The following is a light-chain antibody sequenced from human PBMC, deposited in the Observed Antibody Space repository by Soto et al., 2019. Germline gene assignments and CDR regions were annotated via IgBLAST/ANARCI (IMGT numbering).Light chain of an antibody. CDR2: RND. CDR1: RSNIGSNY. V-gene: IGLV1-47*01. J-gene: IGLJ1*01. CDR3: AAWDDSLSADV. Sequence: QSVLTQPPSASGTPGQGVTISCSGSRSNIGSNYVYWYQQLPGTAPKLLIYRNDQRPSGVPDRFSGSKSGTSASLAISGLRSEDEADYYCAAWDDSLSADVFGTGTKVTVL.